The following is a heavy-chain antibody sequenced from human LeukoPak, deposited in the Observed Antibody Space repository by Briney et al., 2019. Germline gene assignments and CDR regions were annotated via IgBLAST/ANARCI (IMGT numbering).Heavy chain of an antibody. Sequence: GGSLRLSCAASGFTFSSYGMHWVRQAPGKGLEWVAFIRYDGSNKYYADSVKGRFTISRDNSKNTLYLQMTSLRAEDTAVYYCATPWKYYYGSGTGYYYMDVWGKGTTVTISS. CDR1: GFTFSSYG. J-gene: IGHJ6*03. CDR3: ATPWKYYYGSGTGYYYMDV. V-gene: IGHV3-30*02. CDR2: IRYDGSNK. D-gene: IGHD3-10*01.